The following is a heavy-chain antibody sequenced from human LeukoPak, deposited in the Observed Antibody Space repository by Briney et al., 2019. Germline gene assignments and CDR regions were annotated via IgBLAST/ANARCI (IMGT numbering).Heavy chain of an antibody. D-gene: IGHD7-27*01. CDR2: IIGSGSST. CDR1: GFTFSSYA. Sequence: GGSLRLSCAASGFTFSSYAMSWVRQAPGRGLEWVSAIIGSGSSTYYADSVKGRFTISRDNSKNTLFLQMNSLRAEDTAVYYCARDRSWGSQCYFDYWGQGTLVTVSS. CDR3: ARDRSWGSQCYFDY. V-gene: IGHV3-23*01. J-gene: IGHJ4*02.